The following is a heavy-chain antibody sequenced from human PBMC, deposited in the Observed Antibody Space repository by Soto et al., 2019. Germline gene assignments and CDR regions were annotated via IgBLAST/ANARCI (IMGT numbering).Heavy chain of an antibody. CDR2: IYYNGFT. V-gene: IGHV4-39*01. Sequence: QLQLQESGPGLVKPSETLSLTCTVSGGSISSSRYYWGWIRQPPGKGLEWIGSIYYNGFTYYNPSLKSRVTISVDTSRNQFSLQLNSVTTADTAVYFCARKDDFWSGSGSFDPWGQGTLVTVSS. CDR3: ARKDDFWSGSGSFDP. J-gene: IGHJ5*02. D-gene: IGHD3-3*01. CDR1: GGSISSSRYY.